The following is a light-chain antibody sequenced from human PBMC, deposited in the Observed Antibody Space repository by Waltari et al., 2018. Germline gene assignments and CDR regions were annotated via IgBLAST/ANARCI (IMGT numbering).Light chain of an antibody. CDR2: VNSDGSH. V-gene: IGLV4-69*01. CDR3: QTGGHGTWV. J-gene: IGLJ3*02. Sequence: QLVLTQSASAPASPRASVKLTCTLTSGHSCNLIAWLQQQPEQGPRYLMKVNSDGSHSMGDKIPARFSGSSSGTEHYLTISSLQSEDEADYYCQTGGHGTWVFGGGTKLTVL. CDR1: SGHSCNL.